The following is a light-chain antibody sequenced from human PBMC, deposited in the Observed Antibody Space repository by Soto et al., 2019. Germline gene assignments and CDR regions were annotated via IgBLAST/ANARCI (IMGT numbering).Light chain of an antibody. V-gene: IGKV1-39*01. CDR3: QQSYSIGLS. CDR1: QGISTY. J-gene: IGKJ4*01. CDR2: GTS. Sequence: DIQMTQSPSSLSASVGDRVTITCRASQGISTYLNWYQQKPGKAPKLLISGTSNVQSGVPSRFSGSGSGTDFALVIRSLQPEDFATYFCQQSYSIGLSFGGGTRWIS.